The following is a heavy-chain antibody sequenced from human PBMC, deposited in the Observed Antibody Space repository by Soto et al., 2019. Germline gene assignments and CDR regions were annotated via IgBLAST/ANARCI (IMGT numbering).Heavy chain of an antibody. V-gene: IGHV4-31*03. CDR3: AREEWLLLGEIGGWFDP. Sequence: SETLSLTCTVSGGSISSGGYYWSWIRQHPGKGLEWIGYIYYSGSTYYNPSLKSRVTISVDTSKNQFSLKLSSVTAADTAVYYCAREEWLLLGEIGGWFDPWGQGTLVTVSS. D-gene: IGHD3-22*01. CDR2: IYYSGST. CDR1: GGSISSGGYY. J-gene: IGHJ5*02.